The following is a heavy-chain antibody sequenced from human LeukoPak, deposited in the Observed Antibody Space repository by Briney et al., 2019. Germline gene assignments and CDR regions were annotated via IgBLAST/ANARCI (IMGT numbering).Heavy chain of an antibody. CDR3: ARDMSAFCGGDCPPGY. J-gene: IGHJ4*02. D-gene: IGHD2-21*02. CDR2: ISSGSTYI. V-gene: IGHV3-21*01. Sequence: PGGSLRLSCAASGFTFSNAWLNWVRQAPGKGLEWVSSISSGSTYIYYADSVKGRFTISRDNAKNSLYLQMNSLRAEDTAVYYCARDMSAFCGGDCPPGYWGQGTLVTVSS. CDR1: GFTFSNAW.